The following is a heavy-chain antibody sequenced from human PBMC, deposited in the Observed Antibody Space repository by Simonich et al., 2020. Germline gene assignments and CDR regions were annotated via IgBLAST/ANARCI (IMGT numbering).Heavy chain of an antibody. CDR3: ARNRLDY. CDR2: INNDGISP. J-gene: IGHJ4*02. CDR1: GCTFSSNW. V-gene: IGHV3-74*01. Sequence: EVQLVESGGGVVQPGGSLRLSCAASGCTFSSNWMHWVRQAPGKGVVWVSLINNDGISPSYADSVKCRFTISRDNAKNTLYLQMNSLRAEDTAVYYCARNRLDYWGQGTLVTVSS.